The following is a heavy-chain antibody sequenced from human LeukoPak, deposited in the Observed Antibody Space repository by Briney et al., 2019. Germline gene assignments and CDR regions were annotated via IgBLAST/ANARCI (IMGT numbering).Heavy chain of an antibody. J-gene: IGHJ4*02. Sequence: PGGSLRLSCEASGFTFTTYWMHWVRQAPGKELVWVSLINSDGSTTNYAGSVQGRFTISRDNAKNTLYLQMNSLRAEDTAVYYCVRDASETMNGNYWGQGTLVTVSS. D-gene: IGHD1-1*01. CDR1: GFTFTTYW. CDR2: INSDGSTT. V-gene: IGHV3-74*01. CDR3: VRDASETMNGNY.